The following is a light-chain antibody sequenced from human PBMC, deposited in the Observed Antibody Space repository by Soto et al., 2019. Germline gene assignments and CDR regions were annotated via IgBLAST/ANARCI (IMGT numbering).Light chain of an antibody. V-gene: IGKV3-20*01. Sequence: EIVLTQSPGTLSLSPGERATLSCRASQSVSSGYLAWYQQKPGQAPRLLIYRTSNRATGIPDRFSGSESGTDFTLTSSRLEPEDFAEYYCQQYGTSNTFGQGTKLEIK. CDR3: QQYGTSNT. J-gene: IGKJ2*01. CDR1: QSVSSGY. CDR2: RTS.